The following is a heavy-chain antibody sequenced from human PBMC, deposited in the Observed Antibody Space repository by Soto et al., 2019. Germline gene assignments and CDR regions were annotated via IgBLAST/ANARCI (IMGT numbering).Heavy chain of an antibody. CDR1: GFIFSRYD. CDR3: ARDLPLYCRGDCNFDF. Sequence: GGSLRLSCGGSGFIFSRYDMHWVRQAPGKGLEWVTGISYDGGERFYADSVKGRFTISRDNSKNRLDLQMSSLGPEDTAVYYCARDLPLYCRGDCNFDFWGQGTLVTVSS. V-gene: IGHV3-30*03. CDR2: ISYDGGER. J-gene: IGHJ4*02. D-gene: IGHD2-21*02.